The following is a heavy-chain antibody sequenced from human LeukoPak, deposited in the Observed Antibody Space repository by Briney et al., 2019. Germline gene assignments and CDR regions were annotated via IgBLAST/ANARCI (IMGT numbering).Heavy chain of an antibody. J-gene: IGHJ4*02. D-gene: IGHD3-10*01. CDR2: VIPIFGTA. CDR3: ARDGLNYYGSGSYE. V-gene: IGHV1-69*13. CDR1: GYTFKSYD. Sequence: SVKVSCKASGYTFKSYDINWVRQAPGQGLEWMGGVIPIFGTANYAQKFQGRVTITADESTSTAYMELSSLRSEDTAVYYCARDGLNYYGSGSYEWGQGTLVTVSS.